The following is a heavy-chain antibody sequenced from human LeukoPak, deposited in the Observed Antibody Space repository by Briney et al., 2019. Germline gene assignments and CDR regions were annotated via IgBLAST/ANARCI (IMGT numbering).Heavy chain of an antibody. CDR1: GGSISSYY. CDR2: IYSVGTT. CDR3: ARQLQWLASPDY. J-gene: IGHJ4*02. V-gene: IGHV4-59*08. Sequence: SETLPLTCTVSGGSISSYYWSWIRQPPGKGLEWIGYIYSVGTTSYSPSLKSRVTISVDTSKNQFSLRLTSVTAADTAVYYCARQLQWLASPDYWGQGTLVTVSS. D-gene: IGHD6-19*01.